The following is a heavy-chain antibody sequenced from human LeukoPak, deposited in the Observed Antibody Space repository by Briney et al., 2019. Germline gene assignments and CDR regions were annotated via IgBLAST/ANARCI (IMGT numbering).Heavy chain of an antibody. CDR1: GGSISSYY. CDR3: ARPRIAARPGGAFDI. CDR2: LYYSGST. Sequence: SETLSLTCNVSGGSISSYYWSWIRQPPGPGQEWMGYLYYSGSTNYTPSLKSRVTISVDTYKNKFSLKLSSVTAADTAVYYCARPRIAARPGGAFDIWGQGTMVTVSS. D-gene: IGHD6-6*01. V-gene: IGHV4-59*08. J-gene: IGHJ3*02.